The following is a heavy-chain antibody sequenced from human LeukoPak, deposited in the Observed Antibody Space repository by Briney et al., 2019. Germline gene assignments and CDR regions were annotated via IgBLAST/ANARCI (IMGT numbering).Heavy chain of an antibody. V-gene: IGHV5-10-1*02. CDR2: IESSDSYT. Sequence: PGESLKISCKVSTYSFTNYWSSWVRQMPGKGLEWMGRIESSDSYTNHSPSFQGHLNISADKSITTAYLQRSSLEDSDTAMYYCARHDGAVTDFDSWRQATQVSVCS. D-gene: IGHD4-17*01. CDR3: ARHDGAVTDFDS. J-gene: IGHJ4*02. CDR1: TYSFTNYW.